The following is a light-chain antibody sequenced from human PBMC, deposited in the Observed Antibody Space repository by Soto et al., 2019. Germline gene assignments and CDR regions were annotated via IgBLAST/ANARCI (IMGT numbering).Light chain of an antibody. CDR3: QKYNSALALT. CDR2: AAS. J-gene: IGKJ4*01. V-gene: IGKV1-27*01. Sequence: DIQMTQSPSSLSASVGDRVTITCRASQGISNYLAWYQQKPGKVPKLLIYAASTLQSGVPSRFSGSGSGTDFTLTIGSLQPEDVATYYCQKYNSALALTFGGGTKVDIK. CDR1: QGISNY.